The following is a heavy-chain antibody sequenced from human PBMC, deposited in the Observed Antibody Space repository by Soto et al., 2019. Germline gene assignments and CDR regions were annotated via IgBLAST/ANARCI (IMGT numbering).Heavy chain of an antibody. V-gene: IGHV1-18*01. CDR1: GYTFSNYG. CDR2: ISTYNGDT. J-gene: IGHJ4*02. D-gene: IGHD3-9*01. Sequence: ASVKVSCQATGYTFSNYGMSWVRQAPGQGLEWMGWISTYNGDTKYSQKFHGRVTMTTDTATNTAYMEVMSLRSDDTATYYCVRDLKYYDLFIGDNMADYWGQGTLVTVSS. CDR3: VRDLKYYDLFIGDNMADY.